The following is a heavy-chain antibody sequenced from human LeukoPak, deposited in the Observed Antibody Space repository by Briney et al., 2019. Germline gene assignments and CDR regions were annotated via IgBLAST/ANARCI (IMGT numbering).Heavy chain of an antibody. CDR3: ARGYDYVWDWYFHL. V-gene: IGHV3-74*01. CDR2: INSDGRST. CDR1: GFTFSSYW. Sequence: GGSLRLSCAASGFTFSSYWMHWVRQTPEKGLVWVSRINSDGRSTSYADSVKGRFTISRDNAKNTLYLQMNSLRAEDTAVYYCARGYDYVWDWYFHLWGRGTLVTVSS. J-gene: IGHJ2*01. D-gene: IGHD3-16*01.